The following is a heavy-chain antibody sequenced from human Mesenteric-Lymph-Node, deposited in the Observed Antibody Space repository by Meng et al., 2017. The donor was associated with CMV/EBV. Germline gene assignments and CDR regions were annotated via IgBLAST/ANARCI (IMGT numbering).Heavy chain of an antibody. CDR2: TYYRSKWYN. D-gene: IGHD2-15*01. J-gene: IGHJ4*02. CDR1: GDIVSSNRAA. Sequence: CAISGDIVSSNRAAWNWLRQSPSRGLEWLGRTYYRSKWYNGYAVSVKSRITINPDTSKNQFSLQLNSVTPEDTAVYYCARGWFNMDYWGQGTLVTVFS. CDR3: ARGWFNMDY. V-gene: IGHV6-1*01.